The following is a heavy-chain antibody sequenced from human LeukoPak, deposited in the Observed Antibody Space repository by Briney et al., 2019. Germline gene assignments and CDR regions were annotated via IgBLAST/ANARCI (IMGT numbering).Heavy chain of an antibody. CDR1: GFTSSSYS. J-gene: IGHJ3*02. CDR3: ARTSMVRGVIITYAFDI. CDR2: ISSSSSYI. Sequence: GGSLRLSCAASGFTSSSYSMNWVRQAPGKGLEWVSSISSSSSYIYYADSVKGRFTISRDNAKNSLYLQMNSLRAEDTAVYYCARTSMVRGVIITYAFDIWGQGTMVTVSS. D-gene: IGHD3-10*01. V-gene: IGHV3-21*01.